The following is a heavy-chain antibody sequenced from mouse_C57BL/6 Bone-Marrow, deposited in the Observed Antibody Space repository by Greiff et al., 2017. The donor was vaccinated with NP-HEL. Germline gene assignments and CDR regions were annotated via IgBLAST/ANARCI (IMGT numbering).Heavy chain of an antibody. D-gene: IGHD1-1*01. Sequence: EVNLVESGGGLVKPGGSLKLSCAASGFTFSSYAMSWVRQTPEKRLEWVATISDGGSYTYYPDNVKGRFTISRDNAKNNLYLQMSHLKSEDTAMYYCARDSHYYGSEGFDYWGQGTTLTVSS. J-gene: IGHJ2*01. CDR3: ARDSHYYGSEGFDY. V-gene: IGHV5-4*01. CDR1: GFTFSSYA. CDR2: ISDGGSYT.